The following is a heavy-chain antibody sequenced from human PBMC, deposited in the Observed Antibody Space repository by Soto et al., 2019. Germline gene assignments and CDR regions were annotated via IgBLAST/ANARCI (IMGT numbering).Heavy chain of an antibody. CDR3: AKADGQQWLIPHLYN. CDR1: GFNFKKFA. J-gene: IGHJ4*02. V-gene: IGHV3-23*01. Sequence: QAGGSLRLSCVASGFNFKKFAMAWVRQAAGEGLEWVSGISCCGGSASYADSVKGRFSIARDDSKNTVSLQLSSLRVEDTAQYYCAKADGQQWLIPHLYNWGQGTLVTVSS. D-gene: IGHD6-19*01. CDR2: ISCCGGSA.